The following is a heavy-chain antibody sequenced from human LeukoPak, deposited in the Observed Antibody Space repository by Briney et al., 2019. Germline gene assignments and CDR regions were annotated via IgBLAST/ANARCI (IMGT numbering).Heavy chain of an antibody. V-gene: IGHV3-30*02. Sequence: GGSLRLSCAASGFTFSSYGIHWVRQAPGKGLEWVAFIRYDGNNKYYADSVRGRFTISRDNSKNTLYVQMNILRAEDTDVYYCAKDRGGYNYGPLDAFDIWGQGTMVTVSS. CDR2: IRYDGNNK. J-gene: IGHJ3*02. CDR1: GFTFSSYG. CDR3: AKDRGGYNYGPLDAFDI. D-gene: IGHD5-18*01.